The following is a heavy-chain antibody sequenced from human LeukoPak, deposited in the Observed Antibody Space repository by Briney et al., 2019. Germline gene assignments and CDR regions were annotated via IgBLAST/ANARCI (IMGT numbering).Heavy chain of an antibody. J-gene: IGHJ4*02. CDR3: ARDIYCSSTSCYAGWDY. Sequence: EASVKVSCKASGYTFTGYYMHWVRQAPGQGLEWMGWINPNSGGTNYAQKFQGRVTMTRDTSISTAYMELSGLRSDDTAVYYCARDIYCSSTSCYAGWDYWGQGTLVTVSS. CDR2: INPNSGGT. CDR1: GYTFTGYY. D-gene: IGHD2-2*01. V-gene: IGHV1-2*02.